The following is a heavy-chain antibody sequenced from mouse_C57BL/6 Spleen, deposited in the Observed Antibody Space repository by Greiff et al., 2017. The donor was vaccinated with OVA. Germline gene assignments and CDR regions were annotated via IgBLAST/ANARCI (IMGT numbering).Heavy chain of an antibody. Sequence: VQLVESGPGLVQPSQSLSITCTVSGFSLTSYGVHWVRQSPGTGLEWLGVIWSGGSTDYNAAFISRLSISKDNSKSQVFFKMNSLQADDTAIYYCATYDYDGGFAYWGQGTLVTVSA. J-gene: IGHJ3*01. V-gene: IGHV2-2*01. CDR1: GFSLTSYG. D-gene: IGHD2-4*01. CDR3: ATYDYDGGFAY. CDR2: IWSGGST.